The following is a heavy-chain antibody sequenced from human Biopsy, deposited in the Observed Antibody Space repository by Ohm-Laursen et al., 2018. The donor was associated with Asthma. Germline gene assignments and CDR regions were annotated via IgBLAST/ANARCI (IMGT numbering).Heavy chain of an antibody. CDR1: GFSFSNYA. V-gene: IGHV3-30*05. J-gene: IGHJ3*02. Sequence: SLRLSCAALGFSFSNYAIYWVRQAPGKALEWVGVISKDASTQDYADSVKGRFTMARDNSKNTLDLQMNSLREDGTAVYYCVRDGTDDAFDIWGQGTVVSVSS. CDR2: ISKDASTQ. CDR3: VRDGTDDAFDI. D-gene: IGHD1-1*01.